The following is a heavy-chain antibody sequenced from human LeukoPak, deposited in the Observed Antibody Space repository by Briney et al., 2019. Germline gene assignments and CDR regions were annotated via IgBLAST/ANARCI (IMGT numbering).Heavy chain of an antibody. CDR3: ARGRGWTLKIDY. D-gene: IGHD6-19*01. J-gene: IGHJ4*02. V-gene: IGHV3-21*01. CDR1: GFTFSDFP. CDR2: IFPSSDEI. Sequence: GGSLRLSCAASGFTFSDFPMIWVRQAPGKGLEWVSSIFPSSDEIHYADSVKGRFTISRDNAKNSLYLQMNSLRAEDTAVYYCARGRGWTLKIDYWGQGTLVTVSS.